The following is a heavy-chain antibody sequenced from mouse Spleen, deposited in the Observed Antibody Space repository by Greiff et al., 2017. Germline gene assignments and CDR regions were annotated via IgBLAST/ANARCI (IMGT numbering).Heavy chain of an antibody. CDR3: ARSDYYGSSYRFAY. CDR1: GYSITSDYA. Sequence: EVMLVESGPGLVKPSQSLSLTCTVTGYSITSDYAWNWIRQFPGNKLEWMGYISYSGSTSYNPSLKSRISITRDTSKNQFFLQLNSVTTEDTATYYCARSDYYGSSYRFAYWGQGTLVTVSA. V-gene: IGHV3-2*02. D-gene: IGHD1-1*01. CDR2: ISYSGST. J-gene: IGHJ3*01.